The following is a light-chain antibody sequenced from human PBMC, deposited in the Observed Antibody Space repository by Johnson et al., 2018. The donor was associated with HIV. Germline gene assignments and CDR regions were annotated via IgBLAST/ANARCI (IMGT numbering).Light chain of an antibody. CDR1: SSNIGNNY. CDR2: DNN. Sequence: QSVLTQPPSVSAAPGQKVTISCSGSSSNIGNNYVSWYQQLPGTAPKLLIYDNNRRPSGTPDRFSGSKSGTTATLAITGLQTGDEVDYYCGTWLSTGGVIGTGTRVTVL. CDR3: GTWLSTGGV. J-gene: IGLJ1*01. V-gene: IGLV1-51*02.